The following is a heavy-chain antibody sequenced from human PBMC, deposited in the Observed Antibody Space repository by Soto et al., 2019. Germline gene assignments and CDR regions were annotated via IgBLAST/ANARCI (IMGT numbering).Heavy chain of an antibody. Sequence: ASVKVSCKASGYTFTRKGIRGVRQAPGQGLEWMGWISAYNGNTNYAQKLQGRVTMTTDTTTSTVKMELRSLRSDDTAVYYCASPHYYGSGSDAFDIWGQGTMVTVSS. D-gene: IGHD3-10*01. CDR1: GYTFTRKG. CDR3: ASPHYYGSGSDAFDI. CDR2: ISAYNGNT. V-gene: IGHV1-18*01. J-gene: IGHJ3*02.